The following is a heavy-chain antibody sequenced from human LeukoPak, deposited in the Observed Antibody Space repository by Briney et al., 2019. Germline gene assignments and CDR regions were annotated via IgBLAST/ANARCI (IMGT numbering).Heavy chain of an antibody. Sequence: GASVKVSCKASGYTFTSYDINWVRQATGQGLEWMGWMNPNSGNTGYAQKFQGRVTITRNTSISTAYMELSSLGSEDTAVYYCARGGSITSTGGLRYWGQGTLVTVSS. CDR2: MNPNSGNT. V-gene: IGHV1-8*03. J-gene: IGHJ4*02. CDR1: GYTFTSYD. D-gene: IGHD1-1*01. CDR3: ARGGSITSTGGLRY.